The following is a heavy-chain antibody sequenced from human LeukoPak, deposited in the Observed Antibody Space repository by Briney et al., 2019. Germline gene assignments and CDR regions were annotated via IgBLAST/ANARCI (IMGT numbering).Heavy chain of an antibody. D-gene: IGHD3-3*01. Sequence: ASVKVSCKVSGYTFTDYYMHWVQQAPGKGLEWMGFVDPEDGETIYAEKFQGRVTITADTSTDTAYMELSSLRSEDTAVYYCATGITIFGVVNAFDIWGQGTMVTVSS. CDR2: VDPEDGET. V-gene: IGHV1-69-2*01. J-gene: IGHJ3*02. CDR3: ATGITIFGVVNAFDI. CDR1: GYTFTDYY.